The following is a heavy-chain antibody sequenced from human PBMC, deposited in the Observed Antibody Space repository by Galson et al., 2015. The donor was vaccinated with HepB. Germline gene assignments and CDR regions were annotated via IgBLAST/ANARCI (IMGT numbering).Heavy chain of an antibody. CDR3: ARDLGEYSGNYYRIHYFDY. D-gene: IGHD1-26*01. Sequence: SVKVSCKASEYTFTSYGISWVRQAPGQGLEWMGWISAYNGNTNYAQKLQGRVTMTTDTSTSTAYMELRSLRSDDTAVYYCARDLGEYSGNYYRIHYFDYWGQGTLVTVSS. V-gene: IGHV1-18*01. CDR1: EYTFTSYG. CDR2: ISAYNGNT. J-gene: IGHJ4*02.